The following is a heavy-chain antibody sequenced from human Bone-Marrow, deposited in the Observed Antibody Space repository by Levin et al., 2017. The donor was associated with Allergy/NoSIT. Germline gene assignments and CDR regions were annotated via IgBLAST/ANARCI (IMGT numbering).Heavy chain of an antibody. V-gene: IGHV3-21*01. CDR1: GFTFSSYS. CDR2: ISSSSSYI. D-gene: IGHD2-2*01. CDR3: ARDRFLIVVVPAANYYYYYGMDV. J-gene: IGHJ6*02. Sequence: PGGSLRLSCAASGFTFSSYSMNWVRQAPGKGLEWVSSISSSSSYIYYADSVKGRFTISRDNAKNSLYLQMNSLRAEDTAVYYCARDRFLIVVVPAANYYYYYGMDVWGQGTTVTVSS.